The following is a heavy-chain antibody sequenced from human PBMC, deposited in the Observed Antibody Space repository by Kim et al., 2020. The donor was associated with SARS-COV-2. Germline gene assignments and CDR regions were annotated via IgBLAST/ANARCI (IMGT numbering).Heavy chain of an antibody. CDR2: ISWNSGSI. D-gene: IGHD3-3*01. CDR3: AKVGGAIWSGYYTDY. J-gene: IGHJ4*02. Sequence: GGSLRLSCAASGFTFGDYAMHWVRQAPGKGLEWVSCISWNSGSIGYADSVKGRFTISRDNAKNSLYLQMNSLRAEDTALYYCAKVGGAIWSGYYTDYWGQGTLVTVSS. V-gene: IGHV3-9*01. CDR1: GFTFGDYA.